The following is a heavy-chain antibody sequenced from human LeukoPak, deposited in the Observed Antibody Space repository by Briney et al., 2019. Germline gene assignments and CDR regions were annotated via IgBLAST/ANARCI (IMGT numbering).Heavy chain of an antibody. Sequence: PSETLSLTCTVSGGSINSYYWSWIRQPPGKGLEWIGYIYYSGSTNYNPSPKSRVTISVDTSKNQFSLKMSSVTAADTAVYYCARARDGHINNWFDPWGQGTLVTVSS. CDR1: GGSINSYY. D-gene: IGHD5-24*01. J-gene: IGHJ5*02. V-gene: IGHV4-59*01. CDR3: ARARDGHINNWFDP. CDR2: IYYSGST.